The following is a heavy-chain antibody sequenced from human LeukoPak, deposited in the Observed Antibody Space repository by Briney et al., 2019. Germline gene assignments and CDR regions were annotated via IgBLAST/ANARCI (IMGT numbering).Heavy chain of an antibody. CDR1: GYTFTDYY. J-gene: IGHJ4*02. Sequence: AASVKVSCKASGYTFTDYYMHWVRQAPGQGLEWMGWINPNSGGTNYAQKFQGRVTMTRDTSISTAYMELSRLRSDDTAVYYCARGGDYYDSSAAGFDYWGQGTLVTVSS. CDR3: ARGGDYYDSSAAGFDY. D-gene: IGHD3-22*01. CDR2: INPNSGGT. V-gene: IGHV1-2*02.